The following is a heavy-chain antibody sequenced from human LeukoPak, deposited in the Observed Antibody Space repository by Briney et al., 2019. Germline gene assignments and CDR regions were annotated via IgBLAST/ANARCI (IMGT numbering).Heavy chain of an antibody. V-gene: IGHV4-34*01. Sequence: SETLSLTCAVYGGSFSGYYWSWIRQPPGKGLEWIGEINHSGSTNYNPSLKSRVTISVDTSKNQFSLKLSSVTAADTAVYYRARGVFDFWSGYYVTFDYWGQGTLVTVSS. CDR1: GGSFSGYY. D-gene: IGHD3-3*01. CDR3: ARGVFDFWSGYYVTFDY. J-gene: IGHJ4*02. CDR2: INHSGST.